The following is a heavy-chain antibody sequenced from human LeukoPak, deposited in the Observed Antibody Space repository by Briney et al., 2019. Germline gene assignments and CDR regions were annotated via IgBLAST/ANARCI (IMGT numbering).Heavy chain of an antibody. J-gene: IGHJ4*02. CDR2: ISSSGSTI. V-gene: IGHV3-21*04. CDR1: GFTFSSYA. D-gene: IGHD1-7*01. CDR3: ARDLLITGTTDVDY. Sequence: GGSLRLSCAASGFTFSSYAMSWVRQAPGKGLEWVSAISSSGSTIYYADSVKGRFTISRDNAKNSLYLQMNSLRAEDTAVYYCARDLLITGTTDVDYWGQGTLVTVSS.